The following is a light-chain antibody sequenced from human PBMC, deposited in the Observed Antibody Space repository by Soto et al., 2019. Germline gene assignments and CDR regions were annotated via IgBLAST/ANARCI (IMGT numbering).Light chain of an antibody. CDR1: SSDVGGYNF. CDR2: DVS. J-gene: IGLJ3*02. V-gene: IGLV2-11*01. Sequence: QSALTQPRSVSGSPGQSVTISCTGTSSDVGGYNFVSWYQQHPGKAPNLMIYDVSKRPSGVPDRFSGSKSGNTASLTISGLQAEDEADYYCCSYAGSYTGVFGGGTKVTVL. CDR3: CSYAGSYTGV.